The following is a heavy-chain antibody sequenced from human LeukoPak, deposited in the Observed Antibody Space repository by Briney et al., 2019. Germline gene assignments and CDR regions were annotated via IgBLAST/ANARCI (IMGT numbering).Heavy chain of an antibody. CDR2: ISSSSSYI. CDR1: GFTLSSYN. Sequence: GGSLRLSCVASGFTLSSYNMNWVRQAPGKGLEWVSSISSSSSYIYYADSVKGRFTISRDNAKNSLYLQMNSLRAEDTAVYYCAREPYYHDSSGYVSDYWGQGTLVTVSS. D-gene: IGHD3-22*01. V-gene: IGHV3-21*04. J-gene: IGHJ4*02. CDR3: AREPYYHDSSGYVSDY.